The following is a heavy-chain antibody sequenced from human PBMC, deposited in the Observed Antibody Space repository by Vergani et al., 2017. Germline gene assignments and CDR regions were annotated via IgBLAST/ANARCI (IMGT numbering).Heavy chain of an antibody. V-gene: IGHV4-30-4*08. CDR2: IYYSGST. CDR1: GGSISSGDYY. Sequence: QVQLQESGPGLVKPSQTLSITCTVSGGSISSGDYYWSWIRQPPGKGLEWIGYIYYSGSTYYNPSLKSRVTISVDTSKNQFSLKLSSVTAADTAVYYCARAYYYDSSGYYLYYYYGMDVWGQGTTVTVSS. D-gene: IGHD3-22*01. J-gene: IGHJ6*02. CDR3: ARAYYYDSSGYYLYYYYGMDV.